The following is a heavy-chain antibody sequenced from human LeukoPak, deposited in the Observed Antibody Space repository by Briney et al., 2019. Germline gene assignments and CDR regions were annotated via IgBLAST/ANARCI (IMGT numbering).Heavy chain of an antibody. Sequence: TGGSLRLSCAASGFTFSSYDMSWVRQAPGKGLEWVSAISGSGGSTHYADSVKGRFTISRGNSKNTLYLQMNSLRAEDTAVYYCARIPIVTISSGGYWGQGTLVTVSS. CDR2: ISGSGGST. CDR1: GFTFSSYD. V-gene: IGHV3-23*01. D-gene: IGHD5-12*01. CDR3: ARIPIVTISSGGY. J-gene: IGHJ1*01.